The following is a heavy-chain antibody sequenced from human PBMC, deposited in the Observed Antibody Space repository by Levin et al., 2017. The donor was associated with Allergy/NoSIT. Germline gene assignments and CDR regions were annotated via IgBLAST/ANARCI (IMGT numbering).Heavy chain of an antibody. CDR3: ARDGRTGWEWYFEL. CDR2: TYYRSKWYN. V-gene: IGHV6-1*01. Sequence: SETLSLTCAISGDTVSSNSAAWNWIRQSPSRGLEWLGRTYYRSKWYNDYAVSVKSRITINPDTSKNQFSLQLNSLTPEDTAVYYCARDGRTGWEWYFELWGRGTLVTVSS. D-gene: IGHD3-9*01. CDR1: GDTVSSNSAA. J-gene: IGHJ2*01.